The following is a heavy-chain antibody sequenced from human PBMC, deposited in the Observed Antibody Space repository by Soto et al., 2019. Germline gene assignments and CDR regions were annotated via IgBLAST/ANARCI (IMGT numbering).Heavy chain of an antibody. CDR2: IYYSGST. CDR3: ASLAYSSSSFDY. CDR1: GGSISSSSYY. D-gene: IGHD6-6*01. J-gene: IGHJ4*02. V-gene: IGHV4-39*01. Sequence: SETLSLTCTVSGGSISSSSYYWGWIRQPPGKGLEWIGSIYYSGSTYYNPSLKSRVTISVDTSKNLFSLKLSSVTAADTAVYYCASLAYSSSSFDYWGQGTLVTVSS.